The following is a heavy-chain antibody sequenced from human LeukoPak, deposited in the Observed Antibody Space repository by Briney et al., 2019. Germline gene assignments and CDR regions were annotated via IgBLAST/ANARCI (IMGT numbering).Heavy chain of an antibody. J-gene: IGHJ5*02. CDR3: AGSRSGYSPSFDP. V-gene: IGHV4-4*07. D-gene: IGHD5-18*01. Sequence: SETLSLTCTVSGGSISSYYWSWIRQPAGKGLEWIGRIYTSGSTNYNPSLKSRVTTSVDTSKNQFSLKLSSVTAADTAVYYCAGSRSGYSPSFDPWGQGTLVTVSS. CDR1: GGSISSYY. CDR2: IYTSGST.